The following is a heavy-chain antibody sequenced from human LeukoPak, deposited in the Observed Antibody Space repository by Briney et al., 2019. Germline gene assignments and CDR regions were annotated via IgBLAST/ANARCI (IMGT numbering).Heavy chain of an antibody. Sequence: PGGSLRLSCAASGFTISNNWMSWVRQAPGKGLERVANIKQDGRVENYVDSVKGRFTISRDNAKNSLYLQMNSLRAEDTGVYYCAKDSYSKGDYWGHGTLVTVSS. V-gene: IGHV3-7*01. J-gene: IGHJ4*01. CDR1: GFTISNNW. CDR3: AKDSYSKGDY. CDR2: IKQDGRVE. D-gene: IGHD4-11*01.